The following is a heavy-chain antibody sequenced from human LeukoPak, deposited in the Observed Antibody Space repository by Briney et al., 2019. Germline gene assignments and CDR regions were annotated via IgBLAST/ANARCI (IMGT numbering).Heavy chain of an antibody. CDR2: IYYSGST. J-gene: IGHJ3*02. CDR1: GGSISSGDYY. D-gene: IGHD3-22*01. CDR3: ARGAYYYENDAFDI. V-gene: IGHV4-30-4*01. Sequence: PSETLSLTCTVSGGSISSGDYYWSWIRQPPGKGLEWIGYIYYSGSTYYNPSLKSRVTISVDTSKNQFSLKLSSVTAADTAVYYCARGAYYYENDAFDIWGQGTVVTVSS.